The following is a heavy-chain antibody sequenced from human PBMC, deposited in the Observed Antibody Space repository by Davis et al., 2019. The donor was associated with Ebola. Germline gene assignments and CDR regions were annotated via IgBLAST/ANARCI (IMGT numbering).Heavy chain of an antibody. CDR3: ARIMTTGWPFDGLDL. J-gene: IGHJ3*01. Sequence: ASVKVSCKASGYTSTNYAVTWVRRAPGQGREWLGWSSADNGATDYAQILQGRVTMTIDTSTSTVYMEMRSLRSDDTAVYYCARIMTTGWPFDGLDLWGQGTMVTVSS. CDR1: GYTSTNYA. CDR2: SSADNGAT. D-gene: IGHD6-19*01. V-gene: IGHV1-18*01.